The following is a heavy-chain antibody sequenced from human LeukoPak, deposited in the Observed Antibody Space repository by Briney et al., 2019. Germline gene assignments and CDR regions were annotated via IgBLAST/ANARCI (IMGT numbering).Heavy chain of an antibody. D-gene: IGHD3-16*01. CDR2: IYHSGST. Sequence: SETLSLTCTVSGGSISSSSYYWGWIRQPPGKGLEWIGSIYHSGSTYYNSSLKSRVTISVDTSKNQFSLKLSSVTAADTAVYYCASYTDAFDIWGQGTMVTVSS. V-gene: IGHV4-39*07. CDR1: GGSISSSSYY. CDR3: ASYTDAFDI. J-gene: IGHJ3*02.